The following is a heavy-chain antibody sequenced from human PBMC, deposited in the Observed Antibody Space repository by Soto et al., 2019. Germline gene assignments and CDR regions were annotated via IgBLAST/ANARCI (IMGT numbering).Heavy chain of an antibody. J-gene: IGHJ3*02. CDR1: GFTFSAYA. Sequence: QVQLVESGGGVVQPGGSLRLSCAASGFTFSAYAMHWVRQAPGKGLQWVAVIPNDGSRNYYADSVKGRFTISRDNSKNTLYLQMNSLGTEDTAVYYCVPWSMTTWTDFEIWGQGTMVTVSS. CDR3: VPWSMTTWTDFEI. D-gene: IGHD4-17*01. V-gene: IGHV3-30-3*01. CDR2: IPNDGSRN.